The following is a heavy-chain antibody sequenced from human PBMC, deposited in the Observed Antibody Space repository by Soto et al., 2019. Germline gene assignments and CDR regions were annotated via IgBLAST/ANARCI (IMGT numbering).Heavy chain of an antibody. CDR1: GASITSYN. J-gene: IGHJ5*02. V-gene: IGHV4-59*01. CDR2: VYSSGST. Sequence: PSETLSLTCTVSGASITSYNWNWLRQPPGKALEWIGYVYSSGSTNYNPSLKSRVTISVDTSRNQFSLKVNSVTAADTAVYYCARRAVVAVTGSLDNWLDPWGQGILVT. CDR3: ARRAVVAVTGSLDNWLDP. D-gene: IGHD2-21*01.